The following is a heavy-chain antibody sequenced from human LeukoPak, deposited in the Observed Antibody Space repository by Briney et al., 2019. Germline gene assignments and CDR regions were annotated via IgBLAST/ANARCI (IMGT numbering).Heavy chain of an antibody. V-gene: IGHV3-48*01. CDR3: VRDKDWGFDS. Sequence: GESLRLSCAASGSTFTTYSMNWVRQAPGKGLEWVSHMGIGTSTIGYADSVKGRFTISRDNAKNSVHLQMSNLRADDSAVYYCVRDKDWGFDSWGQGTLVTVSS. CDR1: GSTFTTYS. J-gene: IGHJ4*02. CDR2: MGIGTSTI. D-gene: IGHD7-27*01.